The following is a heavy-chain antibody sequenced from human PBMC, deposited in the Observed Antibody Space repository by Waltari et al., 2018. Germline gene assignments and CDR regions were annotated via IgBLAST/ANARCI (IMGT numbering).Heavy chain of an antibody. CDR3: ARAWRLDFDY. V-gene: IGHV1-3*01. J-gene: IGHJ4*02. Sequence: QVQLVQSGAEVKKPGASVKVSCKASGYNFPRSGIHWVRQAPGQSLEWMGWINPGKGNTKYSQKFQDRVTITRDTSASTAYMELSSLRSEDTAVYYCARAWRLDFDYWGQGTLVSVSS. CDR1: GYNFPRSG. CDR2: INPGKGNT. D-gene: IGHD3-22*01.